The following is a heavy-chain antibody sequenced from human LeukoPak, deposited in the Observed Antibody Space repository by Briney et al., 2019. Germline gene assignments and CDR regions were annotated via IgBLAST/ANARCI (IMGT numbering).Heavy chain of an antibody. CDR3: AKDRSNIAVAGTYDY. V-gene: IGHV3-23*01. CDR1: GFTFSSYA. D-gene: IGHD6-19*01. CDR2: MSGSGGST. J-gene: IGHJ4*02. Sequence: GGSLRLSCAASGFTFSSYAMSWVRQAPGKGLEWVSAMSGSGGSTYYADSVKGRFTISRDNSKNTLYLQMNSLRAEDKAVYYCAKDRSNIAVAGTYDYWGQGTLLTVSS.